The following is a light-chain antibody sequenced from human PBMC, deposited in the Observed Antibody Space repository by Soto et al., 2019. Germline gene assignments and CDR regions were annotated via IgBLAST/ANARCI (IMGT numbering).Light chain of an antibody. Sequence: EIVMTQSPATLSVSPGERATLSCGASQRVNIYLAWYQQKPGQAPRLLIFGASYRATGIPARFSGSGSGTEFNLTISSLQSEDFAVYYCQQYNNWPPITFGQGTRLEI. J-gene: IGKJ5*01. CDR3: QQYNNWPPIT. V-gene: IGKV3D-15*01. CDR1: QRVNIY. CDR2: GAS.